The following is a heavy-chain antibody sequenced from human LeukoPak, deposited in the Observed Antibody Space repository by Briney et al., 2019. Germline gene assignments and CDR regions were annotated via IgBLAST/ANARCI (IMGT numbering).Heavy chain of an antibody. J-gene: IGHJ5*02. V-gene: IGHV3-21*01. CDR2: ISSSSSYK. D-gene: IGHD3-9*01. Sequence: PGGSLRLSCAASGFTFSSYSMNWVRQAPGKGLEWVSSISSSSSYKYYADSVKGRFTISRDNAKNSLYLQMNSLRAEDTAVYYCARATIFGWFDPWGQGTLVTVSS. CDR3: ARATIFGWFDP. CDR1: GFTFSSYS.